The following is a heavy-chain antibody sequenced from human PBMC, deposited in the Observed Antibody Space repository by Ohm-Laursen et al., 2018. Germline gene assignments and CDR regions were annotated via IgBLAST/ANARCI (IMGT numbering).Heavy chain of an antibody. Sequence: PSETLSLTCAVYGGSFSGYYWSWIRQPPGKGLEWIGEINHSGSTNYNPSLKSRVTISVDTSKNQFSLKLSSVTAADTAVYYCARGGDYGEDPAQNWFDPWGQGTLVTVSS. CDR2: INHSGST. CDR1: GGSFSGYY. J-gene: IGHJ5*02. D-gene: IGHD4-17*01. V-gene: IGHV4-34*01. CDR3: ARGGDYGEDPAQNWFDP.